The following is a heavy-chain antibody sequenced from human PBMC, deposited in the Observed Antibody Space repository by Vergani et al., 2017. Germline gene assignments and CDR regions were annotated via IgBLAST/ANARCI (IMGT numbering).Heavy chain of an antibody. Sequence: QVQLQESGPGLVKPSETLSLTCSVSGDSMNTYYWTWIRQPPGKGLEWLGYIYDIGDTKYNPSLKSRVTMSLDTSKNQYSQNLYYVTAADTAVYYCARGALWWLRQMDSWVQGTLVTDSS. V-gene: IGHV4-59*01. CDR3: ARGALWWLRQMDS. J-gene: IGHJ4*02. D-gene: IGHD2-21*01. CDR1: GDSMNTYY. CDR2: IYDIGDT.